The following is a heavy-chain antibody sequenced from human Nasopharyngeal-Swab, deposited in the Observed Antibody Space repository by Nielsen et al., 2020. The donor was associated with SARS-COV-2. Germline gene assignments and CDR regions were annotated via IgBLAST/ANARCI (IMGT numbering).Heavy chain of an antibody. V-gene: IGHV3-30-3*01. Sequence: GESLKISCAASGFTFSSYAMHWVRQAPGKGLEWVAVISYDGSNKYYADSVRGRFTISRDNSKNTLYLQMNSLRAEDTAVYYCARDPHTSPYYYYYYMDVWGIGTTVTVSS. D-gene: IGHD2-2*01. J-gene: IGHJ6*03. CDR1: GFTFSSYA. CDR2: ISYDGSNK. CDR3: ARDPHTSPYYYYYYMDV.